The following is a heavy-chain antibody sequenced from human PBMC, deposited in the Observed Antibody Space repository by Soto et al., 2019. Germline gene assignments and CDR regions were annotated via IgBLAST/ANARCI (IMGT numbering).Heavy chain of an antibody. J-gene: IGHJ4*02. D-gene: IGHD3-3*01. V-gene: IGHV3-23*01. Sequence: GGSLRLSCAASGFTFSSYAMSWVRQAPGKGLEWVSAISGSGGSTYYADSVKGRFTISRDISKNTLFLQMNSLRVEDTAVYYCAKGTFGVVIIKYYFDYWGQGTLVTVSS. CDR3: AKGTFGVVIIKYYFDY. CDR1: GFTFSSYA. CDR2: ISGSGGST.